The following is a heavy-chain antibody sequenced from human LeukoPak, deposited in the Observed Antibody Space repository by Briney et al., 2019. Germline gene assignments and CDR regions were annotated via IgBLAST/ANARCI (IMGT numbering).Heavy chain of an antibody. V-gene: IGHV3-23*01. CDR1: GFTFSSYA. Sequence: GGSLRLSCAASGFTFSSYAMSWARQAPGKGLEWVSAISGSGGSTYYADSVKGRFTISRDNSKNTLYLQMNSLRAEDTAVYYCAKDIVGATDAGFDYWGQGTLVTVSS. CDR2: ISGSGGST. CDR3: AKDIVGATDAGFDY. D-gene: IGHD1-26*01. J-gene: IGHJ4*02.